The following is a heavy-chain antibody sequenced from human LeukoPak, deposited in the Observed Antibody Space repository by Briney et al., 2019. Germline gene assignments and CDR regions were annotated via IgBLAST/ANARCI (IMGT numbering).Heavy chain of an antibody. V-gene: IGHV3-23*01. Sequence: GGSLRLSCAASGFTFTSYGLSWVRQAPVKGLEWVSGISSGGGSTYYADSVKGRFTISRDNSKNTLYLQMNSLRVEDTAVYYCATSLFSYYSSVPKKAYWGQGTLVTVSS. D-gene: IGHD3-22*01. J-gene: IGHJ4*02. CDR2: ISSGGGST. CDR3: ATSLFSYYSSVPKKAY. CDR1: GFTFTSYG.